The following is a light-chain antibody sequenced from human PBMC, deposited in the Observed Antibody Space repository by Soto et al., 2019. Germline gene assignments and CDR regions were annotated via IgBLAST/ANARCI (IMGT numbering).Light chain of an antibody. CDR3: HQYDSSPLT. V-gene: IGKV3-20*01. Sequence: EIVLTQSPGTLSLSPGERATLSCRASQSVSSSYLAWYQQKPGQAPRLLIYGASSRATGIPDRFSGSGSGTDFTLTISRLEPEDFAVYYCHQYDSSPLTFGGGTNEEIK. J-gene: IGKJ4*01. CDR1: QSVSSSY. CDR2: GAS.